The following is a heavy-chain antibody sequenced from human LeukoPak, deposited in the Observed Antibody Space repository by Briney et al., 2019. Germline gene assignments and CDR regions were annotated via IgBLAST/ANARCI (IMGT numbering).Heavy chain of an antibody. J-gene: IGHJ4*02. D-gene: IGHD5-12*01. CDR3: ARGPLDSGYTYFDY. Sequence: PSETLSLTCTVSVGSVITDYWSWIRQPPGKGLEWIGYFSYSGSTNYNPSLKSRVTISVDTSKNQFSLKLSSVTAADTAVYYCARGPLDSGYTYFDYWGQGTLVSVAS. CDR2: FSYSGST. CDR1: VGSVITDY. V-gene: IGHV4-59*02.